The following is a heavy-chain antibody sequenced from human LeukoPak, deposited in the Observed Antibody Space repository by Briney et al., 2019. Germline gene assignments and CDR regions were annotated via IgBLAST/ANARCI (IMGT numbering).Heavy chain of an antibody. Sequence: GGSLRLSCAASGFTFSSYWMSWVRQAPGKGLEWVANIKQDGSEKYYVDSVKGRFTISRDNAKNSLYLQMNSLRAEDTAVYYCAREGTMVRRTPYYYYYYYMDVWGKGTTVTISS. CDR3: AREGTMVRRTPYYYYYYYMDV. V-gene: IGHV3-7*01. J-gene: IGHJ6*03. CDR1: GFTFSSYW. CDR2: IKQDGSEK. D-gene: IGHD3-10*01.